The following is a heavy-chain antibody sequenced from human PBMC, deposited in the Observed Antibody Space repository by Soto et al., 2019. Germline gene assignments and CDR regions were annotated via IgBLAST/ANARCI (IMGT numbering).Heavy chain of an antibody. CDR3: ARRYVGGGTFHPFDY. Sequence: EVQLVESGGGLVQPGRSLRLSCVASGFTFDDYSMHWVRQAPGKGLEWVSGISRNSDFLVYADSVKGRFSISRDNAKRSLYLQMNSLRAEDTAFYHCARRYVGGGTFHPFDYLGQGALVTVSS. J-gene: IGHJ4*02. V-gene: IGHV3-9*01. D-gene: IGHD2-15*01. CDR1: GFTFDDYS. CDR2: ISRNSDFL.